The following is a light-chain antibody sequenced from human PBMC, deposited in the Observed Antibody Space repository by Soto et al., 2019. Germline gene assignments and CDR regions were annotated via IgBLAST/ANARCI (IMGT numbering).Light chain of an antibody. CDR1: SSDVGGYNY. CDR3: SSYTSSSTLDV. J-gene: IGLJ1*01. Sequence: QSVLTQPASVSWSPGQSITISCTGTSSDVGGYNYVSWYQQHPGKAPKLKNYDVSNRPSGVSNRFSGSKSGNTASLTIFGFQAEDEADYYCSSYTSSSTLDVFGTG. V-gene: IGLV2-14*01. CDR2: DVS.